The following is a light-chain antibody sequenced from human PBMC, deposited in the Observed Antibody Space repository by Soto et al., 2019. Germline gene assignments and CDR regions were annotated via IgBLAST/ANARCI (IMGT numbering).Light chain of an antibody. CDR1: SSDVGGYNY. CDR3: SSYTSSSSVV. CDR2: DIS. J-gene: IGLJ2*01. V-gene: IGLV2-14*01. Sequence: QSALTQPASVSGSPGQSITISCTGTSSDVGGYNYVSWYQQHPGKAPKLMIYDISNRPSGVSNRFSGSKSGNTASLTISVLQAGDEADYYCSSYTSSSSVVFGGVTKLTVL.